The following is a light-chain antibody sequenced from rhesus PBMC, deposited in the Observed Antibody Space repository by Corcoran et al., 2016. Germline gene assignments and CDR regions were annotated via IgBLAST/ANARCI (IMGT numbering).Light chain of an antibody. CDR3: QQYDDLPYS. CDR1: QGISSW. Sequence: DIQMTQSPSSLSASVGDKVTITCRASQGISSWLAWFQQKPGKVPKLLIYAASSLQTGVPSRFSGSGSGTDYPLTISSLQPEDFATYYCQQYDDLPYSFGQGTKVEIK. CDR2: AAS. V-gene: IGKV1-19*01. J-gene: IGKJ2*01.